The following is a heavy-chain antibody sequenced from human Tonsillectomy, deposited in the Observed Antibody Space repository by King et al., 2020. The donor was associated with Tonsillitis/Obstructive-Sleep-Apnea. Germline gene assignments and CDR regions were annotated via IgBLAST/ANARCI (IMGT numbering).Heavy chain of an antibody. CDR1: GYTFTSYY. D-gene: IGHD5-12*01. CDR3: ARDDGDIVAPGYYYGMDV. V-gene: IGHV1-46*01. CDR2: INPSGGST. Sequence: QLVQSGAEVKKPGASVKVSCKASGYTFTSYYMHWVRQAPGQGLEWRGIINPSGGSTSYAQKFQGRVPMTRDTSTSTVYMELSSLRSEDTAVYYCARDDGDIVAPGYYYGMDVWGQGTTVTVSS. J-gene: IGHJ6*02.